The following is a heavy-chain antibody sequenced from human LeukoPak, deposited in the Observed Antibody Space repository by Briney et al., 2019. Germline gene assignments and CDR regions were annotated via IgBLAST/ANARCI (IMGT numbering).Heavy chain of an antibody. CDR1: GGSISSYY. J-gene: IGHJ6*03. CDR2: IYTSGST. Sequence: PSETLSLTCTVSGGSISSYYWSWIRQPPGEGLGWIGYIYTSGSTNYNPSLKSRVTISVDTSKNQFSLKLSSVTAADTAVYYCARHGAYYYYYMDVWGKGTTVTVSS. CDR3: ARHGAYYYYYMDV. D-gene: IGHD3-16*01. V-gene: IGHV4-4*09.